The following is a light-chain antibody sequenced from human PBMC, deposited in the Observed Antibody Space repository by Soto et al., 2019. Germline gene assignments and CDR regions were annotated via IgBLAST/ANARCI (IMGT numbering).Light chain of an antibody. J-gene: IGLJ2*01. V-gene: IGLV1-40*01. Sequence: QSVLTQPPSVTGAPGQRVTISCTGNNSNIGAGSGVNWYEQFPDKAPKLLIYANTHRPSGVPGRFSGSTSATSASLAITGLQTQDEADYYCQSFDSSLTGLIFGGGTKVTVL. CDR1: NSNIGAGSG. CDR2: ANT. CDR3: QSFDSSLTGLI.